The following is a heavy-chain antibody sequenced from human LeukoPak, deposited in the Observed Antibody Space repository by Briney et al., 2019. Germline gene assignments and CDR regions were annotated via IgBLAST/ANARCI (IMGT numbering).Heavy chain of an antibody. D-gene: IGHD1-1*01. CDR1: GFIFSTSW. CDR3: ARDLRNWDGGAYFDY. CDR2: IKQDGSQK. Sequence: GSLRLSCAASGFIFSTSWMSWVRQAPGKGLEWVANIKQDGSQKHYVDSVKGRFTISRDNAKNSLSLQMNSLRAEDTAVYYCARDLRNWDGGAYFDYWGQGTLVTVSS. J-gene: IGHJ4*02. V-gene: IGHV3-7*01.